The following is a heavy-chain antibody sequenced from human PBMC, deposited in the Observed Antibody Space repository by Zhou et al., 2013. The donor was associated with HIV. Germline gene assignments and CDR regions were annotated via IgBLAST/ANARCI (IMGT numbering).Heavy chain of an antibody. Sequence: QVQLQETGPGLVKSSETLSLTCTVSGGSISSSIYYWDWIRQPPGKGLEWIGTIYYTGRTYYNPSLKSRVTISVDTSNNQFFLKLSSVTAADTAVYYCAREGYGSGMGAYWGQGNPWSPSPQ. CDR1: GGSISSSIYY. V-gene: IGHV4-39*07. J-gene: IGHJ4*02. CDR3: AREGYGSGMGAY. CDR2: IYYTGRT. D-gene: IGHD3-10*01.